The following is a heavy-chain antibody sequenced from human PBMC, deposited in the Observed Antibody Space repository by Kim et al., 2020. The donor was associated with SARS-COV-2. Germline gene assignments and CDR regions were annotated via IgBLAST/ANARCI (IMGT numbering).Heavy chain of an antibody. CDR3: ARGRWFGELYDSSGETFDY. V-gene: IGHV3-13*01. D-gene: IGHD3-10*01. J-gene: IGHJ4*02. CDR2: IGTAGDT. CDR1: GFTFSSYD. Sequence: GGSLRLSCAASGFTFSSYDMHWFRQATGKGLEWVSAIGTAGDTYYPGSVKGRFTISRENAKNSLYLQMNSLRAGDTAVYYCARGRWFGELYDSSGETFDYWGQGTLVTVSS.